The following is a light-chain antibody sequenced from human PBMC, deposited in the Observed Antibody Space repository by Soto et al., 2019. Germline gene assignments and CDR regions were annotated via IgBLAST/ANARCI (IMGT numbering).Light chain of an antibody. J-gene: IGLJ2*01. CDR2: EVT. Sequence: QSALTQPPSASGSPGQSVTISCTGTSSDVGGYTYVSWYQQHPGKAPKLMIYEVTKRPSGVPDRFSGSKSGNTASLTVSGPQAEYEADYYCSSYAGSNNLFGGGTKLTVL. V-gene: IGLV2-8*01. CDR3: SSYAGSNNL. CDR1: SSDVGGYTY.